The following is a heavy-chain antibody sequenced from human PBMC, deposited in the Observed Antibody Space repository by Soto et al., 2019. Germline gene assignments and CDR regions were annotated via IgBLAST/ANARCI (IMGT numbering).Heavy chain of an antibody. CDR1: GFTFSSYA. V-gene: IGHV3-30-3*01. CDR3: ACVQQLGPGYYYGMDV. Sequence: GGSLRLSCAASGFTFSSYAMHWVRQAPGKGLEWVAVISYDGSNKYYADSVKGRFTISRDNSKNTLYLQMNSLRAEDTAVYYCACVQQLGPGYYYGMDVWGQGTTVTVSS. CDR2: ISYDGSNK. J-gene: IGHJ6*02. D-gene: IGHD6-13*01.